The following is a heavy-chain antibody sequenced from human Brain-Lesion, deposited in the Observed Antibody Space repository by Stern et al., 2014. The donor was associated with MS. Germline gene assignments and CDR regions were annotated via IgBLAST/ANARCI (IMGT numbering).Heavy chain of an antibody. CDR3: ARGRVVPGFQYYATDV. V-gene: IGHV4-61*02. D-gene: IGHD2-2*01. CDR2: IFNSGSP. CDR1: GGSISSGGYY. Sequence: DQLVESGPGLVKPSQTLSLSCTVSGGSISSGGYYWSWIRQPAGKGLEWIGRIFNSGSPSYNPSLKSRVTISIDTSKNQFSLRLTSMTAADTAVYYCARGRVVPGFQYYATDVWGQGTTVIVSS. J-gene: IGHJ6*02.